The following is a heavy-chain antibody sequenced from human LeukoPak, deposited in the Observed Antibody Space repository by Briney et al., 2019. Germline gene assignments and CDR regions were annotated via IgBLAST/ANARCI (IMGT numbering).Heavy chain of an antibody. CDR3: ARVGVDTAMAPRFDY. CDR2: INPNSGGT. D-gene: IGHD5-18*01. V-gene: IGHV1-2*02. Sequence: ASVKVSCKASGYTFTGYYMHWVRQAPGQGLEWMGWINPNSGGTNYAQKFQGRVTMTRDTSISTAYMELSRLRSDDTAVYYCARVGVDTAMAPRFDYWGQGTLVTVSS. CDR1: GYTFTGYY. J-gene: IGHJ4*02.